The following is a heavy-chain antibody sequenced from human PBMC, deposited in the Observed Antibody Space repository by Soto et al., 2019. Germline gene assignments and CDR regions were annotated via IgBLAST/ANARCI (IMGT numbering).Heavy chain of an antibody. CDR2: ISGSGGST. J-gene: IGHJ4*01. D-gene: IGHD3-10*01. CDR3: AKFRGGY. Sequence: EVQLLESGGGLVQPGGSLRLSCAASGFTFSSYAMSWVRQAPGKGLEWVSAISGSGGSTYYADSVKARFTSSRDHSKNALYLQMTSQRAEYTAVYYCAKFRGGYWGHVPLVTVAS. CDR1: GFTFSSYA. V-gene: IGHV3-23*01.